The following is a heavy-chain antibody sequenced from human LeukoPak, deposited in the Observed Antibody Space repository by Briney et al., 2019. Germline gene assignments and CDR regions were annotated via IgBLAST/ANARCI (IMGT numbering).Heavy chain of an antibody. CDR1: GVSISSYY. D-gene: IGHD5-24*01. V-gene: IGHV4-59*01. Sequence: AETLSLTCTVSGVSISSYYWSWIREPPGKGLEGIGYIYYSGSTNYNPSLKSRVTISVDTSKNQFSLKLSSVTAADTAVYYCATQVEMATIFAFDIWGQGTMVTVSS. CDR2: IYYSGST. CDR3: ATQVEMATIFAFDI. J-gene: IGHJ3*02.